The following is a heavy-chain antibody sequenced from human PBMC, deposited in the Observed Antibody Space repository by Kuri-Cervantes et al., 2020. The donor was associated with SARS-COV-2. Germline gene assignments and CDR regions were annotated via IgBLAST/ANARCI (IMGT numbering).Heavy chain of an antibody. CDR2: IRRKLYGGTT. CDR3: TTVSPGFYGLWFGELSFGGY. J-gene: IGHJ4*02. Sequence: GESLKISCTASGFTFGEYAMSWFRQAPGKGLEWVGFIRRKLYGGTTQYAASVKGRFTISRDDSKIIAYLQMNSLKTEATAVYYFTTVSPGFYGLWFGELSFGGYWGQGNLVNVSS. V-gene: IGHV3-49*03. CDR1: GFTFGEYA. D-gene: IGHD3-10*01.